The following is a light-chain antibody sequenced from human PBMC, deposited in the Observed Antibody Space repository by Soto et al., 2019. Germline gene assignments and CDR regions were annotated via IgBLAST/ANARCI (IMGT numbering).Light chain of an antibody. CDR2: EGN. Sequence: ALTQPASVSGSPGQSITLSCTGTSSDVGSYNLVSWYQHHPGKAPKLLIYEGNKRPSGVSNRFSGSKSGNTASLTISGLQAEDEADYYCCSYAGSSTLWVFGGGTKLTVL. J-gene: IGLJ3*02. CDR1: SSDVGSYNL. CDR3: CSYAGSSTLWV. V-gene: IGLV2-23*01.